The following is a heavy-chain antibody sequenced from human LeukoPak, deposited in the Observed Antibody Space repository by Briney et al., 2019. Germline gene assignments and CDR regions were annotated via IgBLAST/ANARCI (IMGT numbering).Heavy chain of an antibody. CDR3: ARESTYYDFWSGYYDY. Sequence: GGSLRLSCAASGFTFSSYGMHWVRQAPGKGLEWVAVIWYDGSNKYYADSVKGRFTISRDNSKNTLYLQMNSLRAEDTAVYYCARESTYYDFWSGYYDYWGQGTLVTVSS. D-gene: IGHD3-3*01. CDR2: IWYDGSNK. V-gene: IGHV3-33*01. J-gene: IGHJ4*02. CDR1: GFTFSSYG.